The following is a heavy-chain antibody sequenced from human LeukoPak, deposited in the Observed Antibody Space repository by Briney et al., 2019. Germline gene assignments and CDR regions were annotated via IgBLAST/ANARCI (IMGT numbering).Heavy chain of an antibody. Sequence: QTGGSLRLSCAASGFTFSSYAMHWVRQAPGKGLEWVAVISYDGSNKYYADSVKGRFTISRDNSKNTLYLQMNSLRAEDTVVYYCARGQIMFGGVIVNPPAYWGQGTLVTVSS. V-gene: IGHV3-30-3*01. CDR2: ISYDGSNK. CDR1: GFTFSSYA. D-gene: IGHD3-16*02. J-gene: IGHJ4*02. CDR3: ARGQIMFGGVIVNPPAY.